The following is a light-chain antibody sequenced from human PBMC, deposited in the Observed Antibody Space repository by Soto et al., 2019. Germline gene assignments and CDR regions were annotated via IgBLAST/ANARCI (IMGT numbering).Light chain of an antibody. J-gene: IGKJ1*01. CDR2: GAS. CDR3: QKYKWPPMWT. V-gene: IGKV3-15*01. Sequence: EIVMTQSPATLSVSPGERVTLSCRASQSISSDLAWYQQKPGQAPRLLIYGASTRATGIPARFSGSASGTEFTLTITSLQSEDFAVYFCQKYKWPPMWTFGQGTKVDIK. CDR1: QSISSD.